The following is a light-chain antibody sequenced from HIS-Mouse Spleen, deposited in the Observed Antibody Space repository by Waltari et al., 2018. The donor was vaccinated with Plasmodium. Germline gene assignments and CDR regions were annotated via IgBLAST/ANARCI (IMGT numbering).Light chain of an antibody. Sequence: QSALTQPASVSGSPGQSITISCTGPSSAVGGSNYVSCYQQHPRKATKLMIYEVSNRPSGVSNRFSGSKSGNTASLTISGLQAEDEADYYCSSYTSSSTLVVFGGGTKLTVL. CDR1: SSAVGGSNY. CDR3: SSYTSSSTLVV. V-gene: IGLV2-14*01. CDR2: EVS. J-gene: IGLJ2*01.